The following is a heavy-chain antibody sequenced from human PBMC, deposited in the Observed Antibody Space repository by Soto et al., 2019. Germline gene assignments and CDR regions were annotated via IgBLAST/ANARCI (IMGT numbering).Heavy chain of an antibody. J-gene: IGHJ3*02. D-gene: IGHD2-2*01. CDR1: GFIFSRYK. CDR2: INPGNSDT. V-gene: IGHV5-51*01. Sequence: GESLKISCEGSGFIFSRYKIGWVRQMPGKGLEWMGIINPGNSDTTYSPSFQGQVTISADKSISTAYLQWSSLKASDTAMYYCASYVRDIVVVPAEGLGAFDIWGQGTMVTVSS. CDR3: ASYVRDIVVVPAEGLGAFDI.